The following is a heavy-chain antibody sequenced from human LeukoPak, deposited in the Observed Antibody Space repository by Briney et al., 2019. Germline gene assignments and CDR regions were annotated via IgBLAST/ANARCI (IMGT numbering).Heavy chain of an antibody. J-gene: IGHJ4*02. CDR3: ARRHSSGWFYY. Sequence: SETLSLTCTVSGYSISNGYYWDWTRQPPGRGLEWIGNIYRSGSTPYNPSLKSRDTISVDTSKNKFSLKVNSVTAADTAVYNCARRHSSGWFYYWGQGTLVTVSS. D-gene: IGHD6-19*01. CDR2: IYRSGST. CDR1: GYSISNGYY. V-gene: IGHV4-38-2*02.